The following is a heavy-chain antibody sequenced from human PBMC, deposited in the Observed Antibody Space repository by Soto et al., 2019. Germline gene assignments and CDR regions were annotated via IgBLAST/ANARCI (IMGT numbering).Heavy chain of an antibody. CDR2: ISAFNGQT. J-gene: IGHJ6*02. CDR3: ARGGDYYYGMDV. Sequence: ASVKVSCKASGYTFTSYGVSWVRQAPGQGLEWMGWISAFNGQTNYIQKVQGRVTLTTEASTSTAYMELRSLRSDDTAVYYCARGGDYYYGMDVWGQGTTVTVSS. D-gene: IGHD3-16*01. V-gene: IGHV1-18*01. CDR1: GYTFTSYG.